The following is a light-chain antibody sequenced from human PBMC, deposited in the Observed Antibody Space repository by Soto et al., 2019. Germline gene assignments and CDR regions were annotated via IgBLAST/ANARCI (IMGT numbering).Light chain of an antibody. CDR2: GAS. CDR1: QSVSSN. Sequence: EIVSAQSPATLSLSPVATANFSCRASQSVSSNLAWYQQKPGQAPRLLIYGASTRASGIPASFSGSGSGTEFTLTISSLQSKDFAVYYCQQYFNWPRTFGQGTKVDIK. V-gene: IGKV3-15*01. J-gene: IGKJ1*01. CDR3: QQYFNWPRT.